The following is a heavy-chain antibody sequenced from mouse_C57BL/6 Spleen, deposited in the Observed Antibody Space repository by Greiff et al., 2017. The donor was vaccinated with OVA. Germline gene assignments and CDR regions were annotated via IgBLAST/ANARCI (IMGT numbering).Heavy chain of an antibody. CDR1: GYTFTSYW. J-gene: IGHJ4*01. CDR2: IDPSDSYT. D-gene: IGHD2-1*01. CDR3: AREGGNYVKGYYAMDY. Sequence: QVQLQQPGAELVMPGASVKLSCKASGYTFTSYWMHWVKQRPGQGLEWIGEIDPSDSYTNYNQKFKGKSTLTVDKSSSTAYMQLSSLTSYDSAVYYCAREGGNYVKGYYAMDYWGQGTSVTVSS. V-gene: IGHV1-69*01.